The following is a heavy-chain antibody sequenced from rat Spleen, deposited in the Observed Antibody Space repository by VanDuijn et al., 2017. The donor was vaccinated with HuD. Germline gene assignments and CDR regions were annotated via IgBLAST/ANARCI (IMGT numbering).Heavy chain of an antibody. CDR2: IIYAGSRT. Sequence: EVQLVESGGGLVQPGRSLKLSCAASGFTFSDYNMAWVRQAPKKGLEWVATIIYAGSRTYYRDSVKGRFTISRDNAKSTLYLQMDSLRSEDTATYYCATQVLAYFDYWGQGVMVTVSS. CDR3: ATQVLAYFDY. CDR1: GFTFSDYN. V-gene: IGHV5S10*01. J-gene: IGHJ2*01.